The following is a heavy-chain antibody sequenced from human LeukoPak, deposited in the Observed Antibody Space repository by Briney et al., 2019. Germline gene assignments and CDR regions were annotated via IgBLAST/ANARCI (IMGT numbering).Heavy chain of an antibody. J-gene: IGHJ4*02. CDR2: ISTYNGNT. D-gene: IGHD3-9*01. CDR1: GYTFTSHG. CDR3: ARGYYDILTGYYNVPFDY. V-gene: IGHV1-18*01. Sequence: GASVKVSCKASGYTFTSHGISWVRQAPGQGLEWMGWISTYNGNTNYAQKLQGRVSMTTDTSTSTAYMDLRSLRSEDTAVYYCARGYYDILTGYYNVPFDYWGQGTLVTVSS.